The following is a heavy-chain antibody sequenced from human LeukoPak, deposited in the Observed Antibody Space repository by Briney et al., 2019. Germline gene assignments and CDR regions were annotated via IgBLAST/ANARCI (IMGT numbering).Heavy chain of an antibody. Sequence: GSLRLSCAASGFTFSSYSMNWVRQPPGKGLEWIGSIYYSGSTYYNPSLKSRVTISVDTSKNQFSLKLSSVTAADTAVYYCASPVAGLDYWGQGTLVTVSS. CDR1: GFTFSSYS. J-gene: IGHJ4*02. V-gene: IGHV4-39*07. CDR3: ASPVAGLDY. D-gene: IGHD6-19*01. CDR2: IYYSGST.